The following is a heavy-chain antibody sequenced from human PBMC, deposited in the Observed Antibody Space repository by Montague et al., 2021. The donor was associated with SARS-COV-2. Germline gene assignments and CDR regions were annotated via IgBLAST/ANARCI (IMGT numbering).Heavy chain of an antibody. D-gene: IGHD6-19*01. CDR3: ARPGSVSGWFYFDD. V-gene: IGHV4-39*02. CDR1: GESIDRDTYY. Sequence: SETLSLTCIVSGESIDRDTYYWGWIRQSPGKGLEWIGSLSSSGSTYYKPSLRSRVTISMDTSKNHFSLKVNSVTATDTAVYFCARPGSVSGWFYFDDWGQGTLVSVSS. CDR2: LSSSGST. J-gene: IGHJ4*02.